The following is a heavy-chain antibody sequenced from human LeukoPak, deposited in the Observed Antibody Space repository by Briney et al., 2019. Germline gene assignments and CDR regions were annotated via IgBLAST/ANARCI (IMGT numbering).Heavy chain of an antibody. CDR2: INSDGSST. J-gene: IGHJ2*01. D-gene: IGHD3-3*01. CDR1: GFTFSSYR. V-gene: IGHV3-74*01. Sequence: PGGSLRLSCAASGFTFSSYRMHWVRQALGKGLVWVSRINSDGSSTSYADSVKGRFTISRDNAKNTLYLQMNSLRAEDTAVYYCARDLSGTYYDFWSGYYDWYFDLWGRGTLVTVSS. CDR3: ARDLSGTYYDFWSGYYDWYFDL.